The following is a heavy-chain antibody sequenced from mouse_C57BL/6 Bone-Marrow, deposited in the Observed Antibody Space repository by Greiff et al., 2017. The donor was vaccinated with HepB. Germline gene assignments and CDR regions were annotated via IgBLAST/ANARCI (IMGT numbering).Heavy chain of an antibody. CDR3: ARGGGYSNYVGYFDV. CDR2: IYWDDDK. J-gene: IGHJ1*03. V-gene: IGHV8-12*01. Sequence: QVTLKESGPGILQSSQTLSLTCSFSGFSLSTSGMGVSWIRQPSGKGLEWPAHIYWDDDKRYNPSLKSRLTISKDTSRNQVFHKITSVDTADTATNNCARGGGYSNYVGYFDVWGTGTTVTVAS. D-gene: IGHD2-5*01. CDR1: GFSLSTSGMG.